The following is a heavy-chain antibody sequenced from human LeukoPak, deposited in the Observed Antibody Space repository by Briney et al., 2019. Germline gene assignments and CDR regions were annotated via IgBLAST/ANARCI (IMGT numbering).Heavy chain of an antibody. Sequence: SETLSLTCTVSGDSISSGGYYWSWIREHPGKGLEWIGYIYNSGSTYYNPSLKSRVTISIDTSKRQFSLKLTSVTAADTAVYYCAREPTGSYSFDFWGQGTLVTVSS. D-gene: IGHD1-26*01. CDR2: IYNSGST. CDR1: GDSISSGGYY. CDR3: AREPTGSYSFDF. V-gene: IGHV4-31*03. J-gene: IGHJ4*02.